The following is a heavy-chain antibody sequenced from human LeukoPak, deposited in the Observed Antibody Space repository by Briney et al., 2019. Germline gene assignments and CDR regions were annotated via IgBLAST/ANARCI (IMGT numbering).Heavy chain of an antibody. CDR1: GFTFSSYS. CDR3: ARVPLWLDPYYYGMDV. D-gene: IGHD5-18*01. V-gene: IGHV3-21*01. Sequence: GGSLRLSCAASGFTFSSYSMNWVRQAPGKGLEWVSSVSSSSSYIYYADSVKGRFTISRDNAKNSLYLQMSSLRAEDTAVYYCARVPLWLDPYYYGMDVWGQGTTVTVSS. CDR2: VSSSSSYI. J-gene: IGHJ6*02.